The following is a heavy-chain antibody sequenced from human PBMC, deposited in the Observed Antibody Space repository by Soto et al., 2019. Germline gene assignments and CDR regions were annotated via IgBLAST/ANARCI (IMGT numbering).Heavy chain of an antibody. CDR3: ARDDYGSERSLDY. CDR1: GFTFSNYG. D-gene: IGHD3-10*01. Sequence: QVQLVESGGGVVQPGRSLRLSCAASGFTFSNYGMHWVRQAPGKGLEWVAVIWYDESKSYYADSVKGRFTISRDNSKNTVYLQMNSLRAEDTAVYYCARDDYGSERSLDYWGQGTLVTVSS. J-gene: IGHJ4*02. V-gene: IGHV3-33*01. CDR2: IWYDESKS.